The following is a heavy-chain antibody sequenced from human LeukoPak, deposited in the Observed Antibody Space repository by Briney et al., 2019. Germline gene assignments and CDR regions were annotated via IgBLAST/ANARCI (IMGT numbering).Heavy chain of an antibody. V-gene: IGHV4-39*07. Sequence: SSETLSLTCTVSGGSISSSSYYWGWIRQPPGKGLEWIGSIHYSGRTYYNPSLKSRVTISVDTSKNQFSLKLSSVTAADTAVYYCARDSDSSGYYFDYWGQGTLVTDSS. J-gene: IGHJ4*02. D-gene: IGHD3-22*01. CDR3: ARDSDSSGYYFDY. CDR1: GGSISSSSYY. CDR2: IHYSGRT.